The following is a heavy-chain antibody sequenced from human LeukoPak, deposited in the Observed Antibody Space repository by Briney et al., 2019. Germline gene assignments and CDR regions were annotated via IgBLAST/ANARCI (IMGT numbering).Heavy chain of an antibody. Sequence: ASVKVSCKASGYTFTSYDINWVRQATGQGLEWMGWMNPNSGNTGYAQKFQGRVTMTRNTSISTAYMEPSSLRSEDTAVYYCARGAYYSGYDSLFDYWGQGTLVTVSS. D-gene: IGHD5-12*01. CDR3: ARGAYYSGYDSLFDY. J-gene: IGHJ4*02. V-gene: IGHV1-8*01. CDR1: GYTFTSYD. CDR2: MNPNSGNT.